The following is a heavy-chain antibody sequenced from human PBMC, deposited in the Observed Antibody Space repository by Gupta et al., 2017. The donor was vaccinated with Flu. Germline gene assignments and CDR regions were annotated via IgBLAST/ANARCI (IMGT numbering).Heavy chain of an antibody. V-gene: IGHV3-9*01. CDR1: GFTFDDYA. CDR3: AKAYGGQAFDI. J-gene: IGHJ3*02. Sequence: EVQLVESGGGLVQPGRSLRLSCAASGFTFDDYAMHWVRQAPGKGLEWVSGISWNSGSIGYADSVKGRFTISRDNAKNSLYLQMNSLRAEDTALYYCAKAYGGQAFDIWGQGTMVTVSS. D-gene: IGHD4-17*01. CDR2: ISWNSGSI.